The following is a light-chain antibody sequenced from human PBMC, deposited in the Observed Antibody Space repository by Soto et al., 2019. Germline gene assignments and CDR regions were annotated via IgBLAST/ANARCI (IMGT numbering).Light chain of an antibody. J-gene: IGKJ5*01. Sequence: EVVMTQSPATLSVSPGERATLSCRASQSVSSNLAWYQHKPGQAPRLLIYGAFTRATGIPARFSGSGSGTQFTPTISSLHSEDVAVYSCQRYNNRPTFGQGTRLEIK. CDR3: QRYNNRPT. V-gene: IGKV3-15*01. CDR1: QSVSSN. CDR2: GAF.